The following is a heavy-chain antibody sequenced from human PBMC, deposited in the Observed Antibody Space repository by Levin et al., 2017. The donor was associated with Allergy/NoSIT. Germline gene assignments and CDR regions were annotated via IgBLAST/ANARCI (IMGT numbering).Heavy chain of an antibody. D-gene: IGHD2-2*01. CDR2: ISYDGSNK. Sequence: GESLKISCAASGFTFSSYGMHWVRQAPGKGLEWVAVISYDGSNKYYADSVKGRFTISRDNSKNTLYLQMNSLRAEDTAVYYCAKAGRYCSSTSCYDYYYYGMDVWGQGTTVTVSS. J-gene: IGHJ6*02. CDR3: AKAGRYCSSTSCYDYYYYGMDV. V-gene: IGHV3-30*18. CDR1: GFTFSSYG.